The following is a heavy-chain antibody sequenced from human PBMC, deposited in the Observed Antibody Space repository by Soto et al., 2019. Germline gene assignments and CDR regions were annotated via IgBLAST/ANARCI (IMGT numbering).Heavy chain of an antibody. CDR1: GFTFRSYA. D-gene: IGHD3-10*01. J-gene: IGHJ4*02. V-gene: IGHV3-23*01. CDR2: ISGSGGST. Sequence: EVQLLESGGGLVQPGGSLRLSCAASGFTFRSYAMSWVRQAPGKGLEWVSAISGSGGSTYYADSVKGRFTISRDNSKNTLYLQMNSLRAEDTAVYDCAKDYYYGSGSYYSSPFDYWGQGTLVTVSS. CDR3: AKDYYYGSGSYYSSPFDY.